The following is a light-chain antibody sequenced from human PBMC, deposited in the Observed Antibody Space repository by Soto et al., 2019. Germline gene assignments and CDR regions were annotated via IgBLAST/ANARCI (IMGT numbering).Light chain of an antibody. CDR1: RSDSRSN. V-gene: IGKV3-20*01. J-gene: IGKJ5*01. CDR2: GAS. Sequence: EIVLTQSPGTLPLSPGERAPLSCPAARSDSRSNLAWYQQKPGQTPRVIVYGASSRATGIPDRFSGSGSGTDFTLTISRLEPEDFAVYYCQQHGSSPITFGQGTRLEIK. CDR3: QQHGSSPIT.